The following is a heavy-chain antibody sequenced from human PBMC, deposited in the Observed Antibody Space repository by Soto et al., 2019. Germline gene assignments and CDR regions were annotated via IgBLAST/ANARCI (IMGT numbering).Heavy chain of an antibody. CDR3: ERGHYDLGYYGMDV. CDR1: GFTFSSYS. CDR2: ISSSSSYI. Sequence: VGSLRLSCAASGFTFSSYSMNWVRQAPGKGLEWVSSISSSSSYIYYADSVKGRFTISRDNAKNSLYLQMNSLRAEDTAVYYCERGHYDLGYYGMDVWGQGTTVTVSS. V-gene: IGHV3-21*01. J-gene: IGHJ6*02. D-gene: IGHD3-3*01.